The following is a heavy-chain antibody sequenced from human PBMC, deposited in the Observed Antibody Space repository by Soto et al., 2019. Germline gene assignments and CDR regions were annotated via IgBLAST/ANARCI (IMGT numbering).Heavy chain of an antibody. CDR2: TYYRSKWYN. Sequence: SQTLSLTCAMSGDSVSGNSAALNWIRQSPSRGLEWLGRTYYRSKWYNDYAVSVKSRITINPDTSKNQFSLQLNSVTPEDTAVYYCARGPRDGYNYWSFWGQGTMVTVSS. V-gene: IGHV6-1*01. J-gene: IGHJ3*01. CDR1: GDSVSGNSAA. CDR3: ARGPRDGYNYWSF. D-gene: IGHD5-12*01.